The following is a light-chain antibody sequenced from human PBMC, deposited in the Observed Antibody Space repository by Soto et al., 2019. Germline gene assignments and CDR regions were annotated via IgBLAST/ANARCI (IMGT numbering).Light chain of an antibody. CDR1: QSVSSNF. J-gene: IGKJ1*01. CDR2: GAS. Sequence: EIVLTQSPGTLSLSPGERATLSCRASQSVSSNFLAWYQQKPGQAPRLLIYGASSRATGIPDRFSGSGSGTDFSLTISRLEPEDLAMYYCQQYGSSPRTFGQGTKVEIK. V-gene: IGKV3-20*01. CDR3: QQYGSSPRT.